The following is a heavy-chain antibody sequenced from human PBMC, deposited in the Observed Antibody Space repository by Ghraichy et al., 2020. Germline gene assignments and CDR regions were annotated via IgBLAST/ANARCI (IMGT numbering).Heavy chain of an antibody. V-gene: IGHV4-34*01. CDR3: ARLKTGRVGSGWAY. J-gene: IGHJ4*02. CDR1: GGSFSNYY. D-gene: IGHD6-19*01. CDR2: INHSGST. Sequence: SETLSLTCAVYGGSFSNYYWSWIRQPPGKGLEWIGEINHSGSTNYNPSLKSRVTISVDTSKNQFSLKLSSVTAADTAVYYCARLKTGRVGSGWAYWGQGTLVTVSS.